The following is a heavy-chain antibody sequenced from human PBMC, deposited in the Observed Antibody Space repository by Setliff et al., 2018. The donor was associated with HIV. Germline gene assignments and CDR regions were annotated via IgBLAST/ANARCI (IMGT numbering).Heavy chain of an antibody. V-gene: IGHV4-34*01. CDR2: INHSANT. Sequence: SETLSLTCAVYGGSFSGYYWNWIRQPPGKGLEWIGEINHSANTNYSPSLKSRVTISVDTSKNQFSLKLNSVTAADTAVYYCARSSLHCGGGSCYLTWFDPWGQGTLVTVSS. CDR3: ARSSLHCGGGSCYLTWFDP. D-gene: IGHD2-15*01. CDR1: GGSFSGYY. J-gene: IGHJ5*02.